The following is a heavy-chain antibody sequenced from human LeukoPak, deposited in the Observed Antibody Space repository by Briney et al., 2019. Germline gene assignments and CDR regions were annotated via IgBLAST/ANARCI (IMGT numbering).Heavy chain of an antibody. V-gene: IGHV4-59*01. CDR1: GGSISSYY. Sequence: SETLSLTCTVSGGSISSYYWSWIRQPPGKGLEWIGYIYYSGSTNYNPSLKSRVTISVDTSKNQFSLKLSSVTAADTAVYYCAREREIAAAGTNYYYYMDVWGKGTTVTVSS. CDR2: IYYSGST. CDR3: AREREIAAAGTNYYYYMDV. D-gene: IGHD6-13*01. J-gene: IGHJ6*03.